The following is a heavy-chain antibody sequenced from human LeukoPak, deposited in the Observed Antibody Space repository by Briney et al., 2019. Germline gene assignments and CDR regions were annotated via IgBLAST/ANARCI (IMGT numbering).Heavy chain of an antibody. Sequence: SETLSLTCTVSGGSISTSNYHWGWIRQPPGKGLEWIGCMYYRGSPYYNPSLKGRVTMSVDTSQNQYSLRLSSVTAADTAVYYCARDSRPEYGDTPGNCFDPWGQGFLVTVSS. CDR2: MYYRGSP. CDR3: ARDSRPEYGDTPGNCFDP. J-gene: IGHJ5*02. D-gene: IGHD5-24*01. CDR1: GGSISTSNYH. V-gene: IGHV4-39*07.